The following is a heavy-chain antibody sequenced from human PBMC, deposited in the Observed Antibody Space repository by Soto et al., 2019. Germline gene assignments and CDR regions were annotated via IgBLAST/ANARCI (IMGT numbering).Heavy chain of an antibody. Sequence: QVQLQESGPGLVRPSETLSLTCTVSGGSMSSYRWSWIRQPAGKGLEWIGRLNTYGNTHYNPSLKGRVTVSVDTSRNQFFLTLRSVTAGDSAVYRCGRESRETWDYEASWGHGTPVTVSS. CDR2: LNTYGNT. D-gene: IGHD1-7*01. V-gene: IGHV4-4*07. J-gene: IGHJ5*01. CDR1: GGSMSSYR. CDR3: GRESRETWDYEAS.